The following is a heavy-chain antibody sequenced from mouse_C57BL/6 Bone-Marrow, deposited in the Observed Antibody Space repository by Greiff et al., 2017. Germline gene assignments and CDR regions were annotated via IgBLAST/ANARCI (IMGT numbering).Heavy chain of an antibody. V-gene: IGHV7-3*01. D-gene: IGHD1-1*01. CDR3: ARYGYYGSGYFDY. CDR1: GFTFTDYY. CDR2: IRNKANGYTT. J-gene: IGHJ2*01. Sequence: EVKLVESGGGLVQPGGSLSLSCASSGFTFTDYYMSWVRQPPGKALEWLGFIRNKANGYTTEYSASVKGRFTISRGNSQSILYLQMNALRAEDSATYYCARYGYYGSGYFDYWGQGTTLTVSS.